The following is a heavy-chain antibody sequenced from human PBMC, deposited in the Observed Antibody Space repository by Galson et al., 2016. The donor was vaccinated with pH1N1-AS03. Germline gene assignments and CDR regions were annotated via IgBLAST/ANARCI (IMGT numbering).Heavy chain of an antibody. CDR3: AKRGGLPSEGMTYFDS. Sequence: LRLSCAASGFTFSIYAMSWVRQAPGKGLEWVSTISGSGTGTYYADSVRGRFTISRDNSENTLYLQMNSLRAEDTAVYYCAKRGGLPSEGMTYFDSWGQGTLVPVSS. CDR2: ISGSGTGT. V-gene: IGHV3-23*01. D-gene: IGHD2-2*01. CDR1: GFTFSIYA. J-gene: IGHJ4*02.